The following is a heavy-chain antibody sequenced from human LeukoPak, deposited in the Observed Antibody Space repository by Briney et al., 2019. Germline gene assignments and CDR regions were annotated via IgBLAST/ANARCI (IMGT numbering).Heavy chain of an antibody. V-gene: IGHV5-51*01. CDR2: IYPGDSDT. J-gene: IGHJ4*02. D-gene: IGHD2-15*01. CDR1: GSSFNSCW. Sequence: GSSLNISCQASGSSFNSCWIAWVRPTPERRLGWMWIIYPGDSDTRYSPSFQGLITISADKSINTAYLRWSSLKDSDIAMYYCTRAYYCGGGSCKLEYWGQGTLVTVSS. CDR3: TRAYYCGGGSCKLEY.